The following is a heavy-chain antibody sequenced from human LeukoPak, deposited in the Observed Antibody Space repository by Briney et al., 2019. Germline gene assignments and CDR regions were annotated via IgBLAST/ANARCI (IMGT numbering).Heavy chain of an antibody. CDR3: AKIGVTAKWFFDV. V-gene: IGHV3-23*01. J-gene: IGHJ2*01. CDR1: GFGFGNHG. Sequence: REGSLGLSWAACGFGFGNHGVRWVRQATGKGPEWVSSISDTSVYTYYAASVKGRFTISRDNSQSTLFLHMNNVAAEDTAIYFCAKIGVTAKWFFDVWGRGTLVSVSS. CDR2: ISDTSVYT. D-gene: IGHD2-21*02.